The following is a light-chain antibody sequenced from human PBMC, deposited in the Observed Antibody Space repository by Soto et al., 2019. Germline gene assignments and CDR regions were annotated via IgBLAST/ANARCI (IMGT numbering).Light chain of an antibody. CDR1: QSISSY. J-gene: IGKJ4*01. Sequence: DIQMTQSPSSLSASVGDRVTITCRASQSISSYLNWYQQKPGKAPNLLIYAASTLQSGVPSRFSGGGSGSDFTLTISSLQPEDFATYYCQQVYVYPSTFGGGTKVDIK. CDR3: QQVYVYPST. CDR2: AAS. V-gene: IGKV1-39*01.